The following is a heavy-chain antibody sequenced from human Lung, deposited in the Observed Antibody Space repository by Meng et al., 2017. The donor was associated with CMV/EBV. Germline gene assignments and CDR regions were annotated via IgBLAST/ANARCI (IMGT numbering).Heavy chain of an antibody. Sequence: GPESGMHSGPLSFPCAVLSGSFSRSNWWSWARQPQEKGLELIGDIYHSGSTNYNPSLKSRVTISVDKSKNQFPLKLSSGTAADTAVYYCASFPPPGKQWLVTDYWGQGTLVTVSS. J-gene: IGHJ4*02. CDR1: SGSFSRSNW. D-gene: IGHD6-19*01. CDR3: ASFPPPGKQWLVTDY. CDR2: IYHSGST. V-gene: IGHV4-4*02.